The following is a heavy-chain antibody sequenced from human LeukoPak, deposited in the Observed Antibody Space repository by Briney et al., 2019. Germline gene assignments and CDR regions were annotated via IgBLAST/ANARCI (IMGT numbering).Heavy chain of an antibody. J-gene: IGHJ4*02. CDR1: GGTFSSYA. Sequence: ASVKVSCKASGGTFSSYAISWERQAPGQGLEWMGRIIPILGIANYAQKFQGRVTITADKSTSTAYMELSSLRSEDTAVYYCATGDPPESTVVTEGREDYWGQGTLVTVSS. D-gene: IGHD4-23*01. CDR2: IIPILGIA. V-gene: IGHV1-69*04. CDR3: ATGDPPESTVVTEGREDY.